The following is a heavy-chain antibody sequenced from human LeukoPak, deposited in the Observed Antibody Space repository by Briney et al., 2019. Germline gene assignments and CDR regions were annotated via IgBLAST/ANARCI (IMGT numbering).Heavy chain of an antibody. CDR2: ISGSGDST. V-gene: IGHV3-23*01. J-gene: IGHJ4*02. Sequence: PGGTLRLSCVASGFTFSSYGMTWVRQAPGKGLEWVSAISGSGDSTYYADSVKGRFTISRDNSKNTLYLQMNSLRAEDTAVYYCAKDIGQWLAHGPDYWGQGTLVTVSS. CDR3: AKDIGQWLAHGPDY. CDR1: GFTFSSYG. D-gene: IGHD6-19*01.